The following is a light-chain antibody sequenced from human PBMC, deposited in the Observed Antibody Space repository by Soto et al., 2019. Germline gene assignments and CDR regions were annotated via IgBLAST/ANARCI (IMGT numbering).Light chain of an antibody. CDR3: QQYDDLPIT. CDR1: QDISHY. Sequence: DIKITSPPSFLSASVVYTATITSKASQDISHYLNWYQQKPGKAPKLLIYDASNLHPGVPSRFRGSGSGTEFSFNITSLQPEDVATYYCQQYDDLPITFGQGTQLEIK. CDR2: DAS. J-gene: IGKJ5*01. V-gene: IGKV1-33*01.